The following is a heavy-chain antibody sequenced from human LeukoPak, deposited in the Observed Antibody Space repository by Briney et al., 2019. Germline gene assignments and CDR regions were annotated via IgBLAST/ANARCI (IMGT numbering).Heavy chain of an antibody. J-gene: IGHJ3*02. D-gene: IGHD3-10*01. CDR2: INYSGNT. Sequence: SETLSLTCTVSGGSISSSTYYWVWIRQPPGKGLEWIGSINYSGNTYYNPSVKSRVTISVDTSKNQFSLKVSSVTAADTAVYYCARPNGSGSYYGIRRRGAFDIWGQGTMVTVSS. CDR1: GGSISSSTYY. V-gene: IGHV4-39*01. CDR3: ARPNGSGSYYGIRRRGAFDI.